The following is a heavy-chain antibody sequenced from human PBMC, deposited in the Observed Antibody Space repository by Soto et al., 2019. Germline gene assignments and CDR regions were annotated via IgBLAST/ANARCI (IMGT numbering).Heavy chain of an antibody. J-gene: IGHJ4*02. V-gene: IGHV1-18*01. D-gene: IGHD6-13*01. CDR3: ARVGVGLAAPRVWPY. CDR2: INPYNGNT. CDR1: GYTFTSYG. Sequence: QVQLAQSGAEVKKPGASVKVSCKASGYTFTSYGISWVRQAPGQGLEWMAWINPYNGNTKYAEKFLGRVTVTTDTSTATAYMEVRSLTSDGTAVFYCARVGVGLAAPRVWPYWGQGTPVTVSS.